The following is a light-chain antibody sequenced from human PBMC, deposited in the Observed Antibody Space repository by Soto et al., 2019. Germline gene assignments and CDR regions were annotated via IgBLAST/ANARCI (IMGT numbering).Light chain of an antibody. Sequence: EIVMTQSPATLSVSPGERATLSCRASQSVSSNLAWYQQKAGQAPRLLINGASTRATGIPARFSGRGSGTEFTLTISSLQSEDFAVYYCQQYNNWPPMYTFGQGTKLEIK. V-gene: IGKV3-15*01. CDR2: GAS. CDR3: QQYNNWPPMYT. J-gene: IGKJ2*01. CDR1: QSVSSN.